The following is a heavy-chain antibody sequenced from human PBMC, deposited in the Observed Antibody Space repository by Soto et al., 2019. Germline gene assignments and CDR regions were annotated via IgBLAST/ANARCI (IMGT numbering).Heavy chain of an antibody. V-gene: IGHV3-23*01. D-gene: IGHD6-13*01. J-gene: IGHJ4*02. CDR1: GFTVSRYA. Sequence: GGTLRLSCAASGFTVSRYAISWVRQAPGKGLEWVSAISGGGGSTYYADSVKGRFTISRDNSKNTLYLQMTSLRAEDTAVYYCAKDTRSSWSRLYGSDSGRGTLVTVSS. CDR3: AKDTRSSWSRLYGSD. CDR2: ISGGGGST.